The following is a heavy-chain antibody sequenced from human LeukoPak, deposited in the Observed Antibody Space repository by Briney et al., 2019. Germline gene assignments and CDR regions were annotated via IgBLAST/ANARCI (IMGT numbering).Heavy chain of an antibody. D-gene: IGHD2-21*02. Sequence: SETLSLTCTVSGGSISSGGYYWSWIRQHPGKGLEWIGYIYYSGSTYYNPSLKSRVTISVDTSKNQFSLKLSSVTAADTAVYYCARDQSRPVVTAFDIWGQGTMVTVSS. CDR3: ARDQSRPVVTAFDI. CDR1: GGSISSGGYY. CDR2: IYYSGST. V-gene: IGHV4-31*03. J-gene: IGHJ3*02.